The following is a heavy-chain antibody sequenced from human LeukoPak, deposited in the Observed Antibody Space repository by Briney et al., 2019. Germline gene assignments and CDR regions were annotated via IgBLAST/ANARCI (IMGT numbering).Heavy chain of an antibody. Sequence: GGSLRLSCVASGFTFSKYGMHWVRQAPGKGLEWMAVIWSDGRNKFYADSVKGRFSVSRDDSKDTVYLQMNSLRAEDTAVYYCARGERSSWYGVDYWGQGTLVTVSS. D-gene: IGHD6-13*01. CDR2: IWSDGRNK. J-gene: IGHJ4*02. V-gene: IGHV3-33*01. CDR3: ARGERSSWYGVDY. CDR1: GFTFSKYG.